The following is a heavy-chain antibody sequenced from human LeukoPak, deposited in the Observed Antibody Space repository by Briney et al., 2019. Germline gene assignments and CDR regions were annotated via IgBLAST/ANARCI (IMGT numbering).Heavy chain of an antibody. V-gene: IGHV3-23*01. CDR1: GFTFSSYA. Sequence: PGGSLRLSCAASGFTFSSYAMSWVRRAPGKGLEWVSAISGSGGSTYYADSVKGRFTISRDNSKNTLYLQMNSLRAEDTAVYYCAKDSFFGYYDSSGYYPPYYFDYWGQGTLVTVPS. CDR3: AKDSFFGYYDSSGYYPPYYFDY. CDR2: ISGSGGST. J-gene: IGHJ4*02. D-gene: IGHD3-22*01.